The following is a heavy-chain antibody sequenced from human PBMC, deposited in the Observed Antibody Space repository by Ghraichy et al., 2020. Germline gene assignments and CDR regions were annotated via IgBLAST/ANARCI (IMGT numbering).Heavy chain of an antibody. V-gene: IGHV3-23*01. CDR2: ITSSGGAT. J-gene: IGHJ3*01. Sequence: WVASITSSGGATYHADSGKGRFTISRENSKSTLYLQMNSLRAEDAAVYYCAKPFYDYGWGAYRYAFDLWGQGT. CDR3: AKPFYDYGWGAYRYAFDL. D-gene: IGHD3-16*02.